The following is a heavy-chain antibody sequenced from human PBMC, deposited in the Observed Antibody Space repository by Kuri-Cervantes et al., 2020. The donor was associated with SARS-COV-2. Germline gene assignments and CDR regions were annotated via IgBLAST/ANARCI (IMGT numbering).Heavy chain of an antibody. CDR1: GFTFSGSA. Sequence: GESLKISCAASGFTFSGSAMHWVRQASGQGLEWVGRIRGKANNYATAYAASVKGRFTISRDDSKNMAYLQMNSLKTEDTAVYYCTTLIDYWGQGALVTVSS. CDR2: IRGKANNYAT. J-gene: IGHJ4*02. V-gene: IGHV3-73*01. CDR3: TTLIDY.